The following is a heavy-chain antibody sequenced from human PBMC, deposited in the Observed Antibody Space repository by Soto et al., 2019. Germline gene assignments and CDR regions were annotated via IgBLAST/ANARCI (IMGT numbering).Heavy chain of an antibody. V-gene: IGHV3-23*01. CDR2: ISGSGGST. CDR1: GFTFSSYA. Sequence: GGSLRLSCAASGFTFSSYAMSWVRQAPGKGLEWVSAISGSGGSTYYADSVKGRFTISRDNSKNTLYLQMNSLRAEDTAVYYCAKDPIRDSSGWDHRYQHALRSRGTLVTVSS. J-gene: IGHJ2*01. CDR3: AKDPIRDSSGWDHRYQHAL. D-gene: IGHD6-19*01.